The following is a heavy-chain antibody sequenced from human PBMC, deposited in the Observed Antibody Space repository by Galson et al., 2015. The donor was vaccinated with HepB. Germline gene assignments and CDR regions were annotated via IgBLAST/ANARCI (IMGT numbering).Heavy chain of an antibody. Sequence: SLRLSCAASGLTFSSYGMHWVRQAPGKGLEWVAVISYDGSNKYYADSVKGRFTISRDNSKNTLYLQMNSLRAEDTAVYYCAKDLYWGEWALDYWGQGTLVTVSS. D-gene: IGHD3-16*01. J-gene: IGHJ4*02. CDR2: ISYDGSNK. CDR1: GLTFSSYG. V-gene: IGHV3-30*18. CDR3: AKDLYWGEWALDY.